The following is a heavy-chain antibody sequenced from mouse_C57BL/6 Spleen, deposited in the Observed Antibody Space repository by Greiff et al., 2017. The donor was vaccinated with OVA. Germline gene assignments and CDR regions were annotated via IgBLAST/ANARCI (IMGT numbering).Heavy chain of an antibody. J-gene: IGHJ2*01. D-gene: IGHD1-1*01. CDR1: GYSFTDYN. Sequence: VQLKQPGPELVKPGASVKISCKASGYSFTDYNMNWVKQSNGKSLEWIGVINPNYGTTSYNQKFKGKATLTVEQSSSTAYMQLNSLTSDDSAVYYCASRSYYGSSDYFDYWGQGPTLTVSS. CDR3: ASRSYYGSSDYFDY. V-gene: IGHV1-39*01. CDR2: INPNYGTT.